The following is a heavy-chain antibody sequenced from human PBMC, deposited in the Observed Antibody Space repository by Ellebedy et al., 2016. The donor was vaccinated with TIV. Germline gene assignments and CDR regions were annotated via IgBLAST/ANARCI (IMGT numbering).Heavy chain of an antibody. J-gene: IGHJ4*02. CDR3: ARGCSSTTCSVDY. V-gene: IGHV1-69*04. D-gene: IGHD2-2*01. CDR1: SYTFVNFG. CDR2: IIPILGMT. Sequence: ASVKVSCKASSYTFVNFGISWVRQAPGQGLEWMGRIIPILGMTNYAQKFPGRVTIIEDRFTSTAYMELSSLRSEDTAVYYCARGCSSTTCSVDYWGQGTLITVSS.